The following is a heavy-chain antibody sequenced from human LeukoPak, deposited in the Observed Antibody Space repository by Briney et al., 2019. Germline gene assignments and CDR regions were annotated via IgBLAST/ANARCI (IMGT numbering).Heavy chain of an antibody. CDR3: ARMGDEGSGSYYNGHYYYYYYMDV. V-gene: IGHV3-11*01. D-gene: IGHD3-10*01. J-gene: IGHJ6*03. CDR1: GFTVSSTY. Sequence: GGSVRLSCIASGFTVSSTYMSCVRQAPGKGLEWVSYISSSGSNIYYAHSVKGRFTISRDNAKNSLYLQMNSLRAEDTAVYYCARMGDEGSGSYYNGHYYYYYYMDVWGKGTTVTISS. CDR2: ISSSGSNI.